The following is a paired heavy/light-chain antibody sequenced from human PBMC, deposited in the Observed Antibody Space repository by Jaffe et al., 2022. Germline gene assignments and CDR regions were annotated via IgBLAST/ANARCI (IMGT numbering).Light chain of an antibody. CDR3: QQYGSSPAYT. Sequence: EIVLTQSPGTLSLSPGERATLSCRASQSVSSSYLAWYQQKPGQAPRLLIYGASSRATGIPDRFSGSGSGTDFTLTISRLEPEDFAVYYCQQYGSSPAYTFGQGTKLEIK. J-gene: IGKJ2*01. CDR2: GAS. V-gene: IGKV3-20*01. CDR1: QSVSSSY.
Heavy chain of an antibody. CDR2: INHSGST. CDR3: ARGGMYYDFWSGYPPLGSRIYYMDV. J-gene: IGHJ6*03. V-gene: IGHV4-34*01. Sequence: QVQLQQWGAGLLKPSETLSLTCAVYGGSFSGYYWSWIRQPPGKGLEWIGEINHSGSTNYNPSLKSRVTISVDTSKNQFSLKLSSVTAADTAVYYCARGGMYYDFWSGYPPLGSRIYYMDVWGKGTTVTVSS. D-gene: IGHD3-3*01. CDR1: GGSFSGYY.